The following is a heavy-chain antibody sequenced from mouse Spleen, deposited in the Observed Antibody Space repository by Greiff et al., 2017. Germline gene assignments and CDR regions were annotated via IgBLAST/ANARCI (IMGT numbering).Heavy chain of an antibody. D-gene: IGHD1-1*01. CDR2: SRNKANDYTT. V-gene: IGHV7-1*01. CDR3: ARYYYYGSSYWYFDV. J-gene: IGHJ1*01. CDR1: GFTFSDFY. Sequence: EVKLMESGGGLVQSGRSLRLSCATSGFTFSDFYMEWVRQAPGKGLEWIAASRNKANDYTTEYSASVKGRFIVSRDTSQSILYLQMNALRAEDTAIYYCARYYYYGSSYWYFDVWGAGTTVTVSS.